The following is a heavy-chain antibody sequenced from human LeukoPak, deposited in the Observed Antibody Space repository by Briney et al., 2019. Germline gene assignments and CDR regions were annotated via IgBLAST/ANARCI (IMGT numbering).Heavy chain of an antibody. J-gene: IGHJ6*02. Sequence: GGSLRLSCAASGFTFSSYWMNWARQAPGKGLEWVASINHNGNVNYYVDSEKGRFTISRDNAKNSLYLQMSNLRAEDTAVYFCARGGGLDVWGQGATVTVSS. CDR1: GFTFSSYW. CDR2: INHNGNVN. CDR3: ARGGGLDV. V-gene: IGHV3-7*03. D-gene: IGHD3-16*01.